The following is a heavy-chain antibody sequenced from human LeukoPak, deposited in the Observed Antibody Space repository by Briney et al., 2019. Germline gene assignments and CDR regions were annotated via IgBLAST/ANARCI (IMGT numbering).Heavy chain of an antibody. CDR2: ISTYNGNT. CDR1: GYIFTNYG. J-gene: IGHJ4*02. V-gene: IGHV1-18*01. CDR3: ARADYCTSSSCYPSNY. Sequence: GASVKVSCKTSGYIFTNYGMTWVRQAPGQGLEWMGWISTYNGNTNYAQKVQGRVTMSTDTPTTTAYMELRNLRSDDTAAYYCARADYCTSSSCYPSNYWGQGTLVTVSS. D-gene: IGHD2-2*01.